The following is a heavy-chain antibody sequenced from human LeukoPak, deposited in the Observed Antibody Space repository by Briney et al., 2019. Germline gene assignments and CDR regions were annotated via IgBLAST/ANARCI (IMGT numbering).Heavy chain of an antibody. CDR3: ARDNYDYVWGSYRHLDH. D-gene: IGHD3-16*02. CDR1: GGSISGYY. CDR2: ISYSGTT. J-gene: IGHJ4*02. V-gene: IGHV4-59*01. Sequence: SETLSLTCSVSGGSISGYYWSWIRQPPGKGLECIGYISYSGTTHYNPSLKSRVTISVDTSKNQFSLKVTSVTAADTAVYYCARDNYDYVWGSYRHLDHWGQGNLVTVSS.